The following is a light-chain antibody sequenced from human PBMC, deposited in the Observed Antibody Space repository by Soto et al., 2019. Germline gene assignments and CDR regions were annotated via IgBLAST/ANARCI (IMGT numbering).Light chain of an antibody. CDR3: SSYTSSSISYV. Sequence: QSVLTQPASVSGSPGQSITISCTGTSSDVGGYNYVSWYQQHPGKAPKLMIYDVSNRPSGVSNRFSGSKSCNTASLTISGLQAEDEADYYCSSYTSSSISYVFGTGTKLTVL. CDR2: DVS. CDR1: SSDVGGYNY. J-gene: IGLJ1*01. V-gene: IGLV2-14*01.